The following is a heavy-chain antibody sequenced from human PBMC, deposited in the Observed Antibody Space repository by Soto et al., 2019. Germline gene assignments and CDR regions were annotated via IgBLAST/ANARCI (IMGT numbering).Heavy chain of an antibody. CDR1: GFTFSSYG. CDR2: IWYDGSNK. D-gene: IGHD6-13*01. CDR3: ASGQAAAGPWTIDY. J-gene: IGHJ4*02. Sequence: QVQLVESGGGVVQPGRSLRLSCAASGFTFSSYGMHCVHQAPGKGLEWVAVIWYDGSNKYYADSVKGRFTISRDNSKNTLYLQMNSLRAEDTAVYYCASGQAAAGPWTIDYWGQGTLVTVSS. V-gene: IGHV3-33*01.